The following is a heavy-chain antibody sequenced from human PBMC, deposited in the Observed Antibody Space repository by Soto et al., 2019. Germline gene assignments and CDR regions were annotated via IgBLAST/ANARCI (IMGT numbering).Heavy chain of an antibody. J-gene: IGHJ6*02. V-gene: IGHV3-23*01. CDR3: GRDEVRNGVGV. CDR1: GFTFSSYA. CDR2: ISGSGGST. Sequence: EVQLLESGGGLVQPGGSLRLSCAASGFTFSSYAMSWVRQATGKGLEWVSAISGSGGSTYYADSVKGRFTISRDNAKNSVYLQMNSLRVEDTALYYCGRDEVRNGVGVWGQGTTVTVSS.